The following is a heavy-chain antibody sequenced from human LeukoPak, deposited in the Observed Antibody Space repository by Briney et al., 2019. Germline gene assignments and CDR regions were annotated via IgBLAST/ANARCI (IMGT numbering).Heavy chain of an antibody. CDR1: GFTFSTYG. V-gene: IGHV3-23*01. CDR2: INNSGGNT. CDR3: AELGITMIGGV. Sequence: GGTLRLSCAASGFTFSTYGMSWVRQAPGKGLEWVSSINNSGGNTYYADSVKGRFTISRDNSKNTLYLQMNSLRAEDTAVYYCAELGITMIGGVWGKGTTVTISS. J-gene: IGHJ6*04. D-gene: IGHD3-10*02.